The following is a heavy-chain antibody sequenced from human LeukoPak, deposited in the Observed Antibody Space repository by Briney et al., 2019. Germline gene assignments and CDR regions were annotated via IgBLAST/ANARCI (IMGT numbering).Heavy chain of an antibody. Sequence: PSETLSLTCTVSGGSISSSSYYWGWIRQPPGKGLEWIGYIYYSGSTNYNPSLKSRVTISVDTSKNQFSLKLSSVTAADTAVYYCARDHYYDSSGYYSLDDHYFDYWGQGTLVTVSS. CDR2: IYYSGST. V-gene: IGHV4-61*01. J-gene: IGHJ4*02. D-gene: IGHD3-22*01. CDR3: ARDHYYDSSGYYSLDDHYFDY. CDR1: GGSISSSSYY.